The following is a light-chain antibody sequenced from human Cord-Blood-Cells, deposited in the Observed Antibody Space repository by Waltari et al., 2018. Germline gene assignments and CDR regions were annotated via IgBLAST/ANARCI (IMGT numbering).Light chain of an antibody. J-gene: IGLJ2*01. CDR2: QDS. CDR3: QAWDSSTAV. V-gene: IGLV3-1*01. Sequence: SYELTQPPSVSVSPGQTASITCSGDKLGDKYACWYQQKQGQSPVLVIYQDSKRPAGIPGRFSGSKAGNTATLTISGTQAMDEADYYCQAWDSSTAVFGGWTKLTVL. CDR1: KLGDKY.